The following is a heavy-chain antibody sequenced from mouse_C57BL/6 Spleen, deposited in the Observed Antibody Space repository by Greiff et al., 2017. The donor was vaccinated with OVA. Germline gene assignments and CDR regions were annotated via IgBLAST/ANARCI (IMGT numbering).Heavy chain of an antibody. J-gene: IGHJ1*03. CDR3: ARPGTMITYWYFDV. D-gene: IGHD2-4*01. CDR1: GYTFTSYW. CDR2: IDPSDSYT. V-gene: IGHV1-50*01. Sequence: QVQLQQPGAELVKPGASVKLSCKASGYTFTSYWMQWVKQRPGQGLEWIGEIDPSDSYTNYNQKFKGKATLTVDTSSSTAYMQLSSLTSEDSAVYYCARPGTMITYWYFDVWGTGTTVTVSS.